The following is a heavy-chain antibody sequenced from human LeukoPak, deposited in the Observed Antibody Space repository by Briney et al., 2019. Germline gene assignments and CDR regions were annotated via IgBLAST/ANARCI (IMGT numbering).Heavy chain of an antibody. CDR1: GFTFSRYS. CDR3: ARDVVLNYYDSSGGDAFDI. CDR2: ISSSSSYI. J-gene: IGHJ3*02. Sequence: GGSLRLSCAASGFTFSRYSMNWVRQAPGKGVEWVSSISSSSSYIYYADSVKGRFTISRDNAKNSLYLQMNSLRAEDTAVYYCARDVVLNYYDSSGGDAFDIWGQGTMVTVSS. V-gene: IGHV3-21*01. D-gene: IGHD3-22*01.